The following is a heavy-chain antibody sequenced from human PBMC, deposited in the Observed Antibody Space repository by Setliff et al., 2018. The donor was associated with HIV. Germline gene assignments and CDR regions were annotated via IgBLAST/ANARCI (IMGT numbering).Heavy chain of an antibody. D-gene: IGHD3-3*01. Sequence: PTLVNPTETLTLTCTVSGFSLSNTRMGVSWIHQPPGKALEWLAHIFPNDEKSYSASLKSRVTISEDTSKSQVVLTMTNMDPLDTATYFCARYNFRRGYWDYFDYWGQGTQVTVSS. CDR1: GFSLSNTRMG. J-gene: IGHJ4*02. CDR3: ARYNFRRGYWDYFDY. V-gene: IGHV2-26*01. CDR2: IFPNDEK.